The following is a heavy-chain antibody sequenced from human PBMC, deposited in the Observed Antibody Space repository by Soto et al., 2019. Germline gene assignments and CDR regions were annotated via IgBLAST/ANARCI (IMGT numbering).Heavy chain of an antibody. CDR1: GGTFSSYA. CDR3: ARSNGPKTYYYDSSGYLAADY. CDR2: IIPIFGTA. J-gene: IGHJ4*02. Sequence: ASVKVSCKASGGTFSSYAISWVRQAPGLGLEWMGGIIPIFGTANYAQKFQGRVTITADESTSTAYMELSSLRSEDTAVYYCARSNGPKTYYYDSSGYLAADYWGQGTLVTVSS. D-gene: IGHD3-22*01. V-gene: IGHV1-69*13.